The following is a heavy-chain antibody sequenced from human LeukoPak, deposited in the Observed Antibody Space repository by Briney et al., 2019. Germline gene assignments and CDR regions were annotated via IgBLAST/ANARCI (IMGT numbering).Heavy chain of an antibody. CDR1: GGSFSGYY. V-gene: IGHV4-34*01. D-gene: IGHD2-15*01. CDR2: ISHSGST. Sequence: PSETLSLTCAVYGGSFSGYYWSWIRQPPGKGLEWIGEISHSGSTNSNPSLKSRVTISVDTSKNQFSLKLSSVTAADTAVYYCARGTILGYWDQGTLVTVSS. J-gene: IGHJ4*02. CDR3: ARGTILGY.